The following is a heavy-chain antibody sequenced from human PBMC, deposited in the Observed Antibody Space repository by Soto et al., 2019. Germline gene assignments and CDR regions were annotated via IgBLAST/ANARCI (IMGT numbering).Heavy chain of an antibody. D-gene: IGHD3-16*02. V-gene: IGHV1-3*01. J-gene: IGHJ4*02. CDR3: ARSPSWPYYFDY. Sequence: ASVQVSREPCGYSLPSDSMHCGRQAPGQRLEWMGWINAGNGNTKYSQKFQGRVTITRDTSASTAYMELSSLRSEDTAVYYCARSPSWPYYFDYWGQGTLVTFS. CDR2: INAGNGNT. CDR1: GYSLPSDS.